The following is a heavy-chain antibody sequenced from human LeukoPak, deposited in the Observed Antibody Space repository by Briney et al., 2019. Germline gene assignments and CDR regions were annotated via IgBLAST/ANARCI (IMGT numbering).Heavy chain of an antibody. V-gene: IGHV3-15*01. CDR3: TTAIYYDSSGFPYYFDY. D-gene: IGHD3-22*01. J-gene: IGHJ4*02. CDR1: GFTFSSYS. CDR2: IKSKTDGGTT. Sequence: GGSLRLSCAASGFTFSSYSMNWVRQAPGKGLEWVGRIKSKTDGGTTDYAAPVKGRFTISRDDSKNTLYLQMNSLKTEDTAVYYCTTAIYYDSSGFPYYFDYWGQGTLVTVSS.